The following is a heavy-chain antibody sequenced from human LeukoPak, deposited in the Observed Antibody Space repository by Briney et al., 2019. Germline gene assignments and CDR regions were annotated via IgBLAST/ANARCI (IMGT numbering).Heavy chain of an antibody. V-gene: IGHV1-69*05. J-gene: IGHJ4*02. D-gene: IGHD3-9*01. CDR3: ARGGDILTGYYPEYFDY. CDR1: GGTFSSYA. CDR2: IIPIFGTA. Sequence: SVKVSCKASGGTFSSYAISWVRQAPGQGLEWMGGIIPIFGTANYAQKFQGRVTITTDESTSTAYMELSSLRSEDTAVYYCARGGDILTGYYPEYFDYWGQGTLVTVSS.